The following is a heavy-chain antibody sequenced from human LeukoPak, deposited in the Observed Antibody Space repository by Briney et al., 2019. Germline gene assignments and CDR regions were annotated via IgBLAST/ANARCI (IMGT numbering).Heavy chain of an antibody. CDR3: ARTHGFYYYMDV. V-gene: IGHV3-48*01. CDR1: GFTFSSYS. D-gene: IGHD6-25*01. J-gene: IGHJ6*03. Sequence: GGSLRLSCAASGFTFSSYSMNWVRQAPGKGLEWVSYISSSSSTIYYADSVKGRSTISRDNAKNSLYLQMNSLRAGDTAVYYCARTHGFYYYMDVWGKGTTVTISS. CDR2: ISSSSSTI.